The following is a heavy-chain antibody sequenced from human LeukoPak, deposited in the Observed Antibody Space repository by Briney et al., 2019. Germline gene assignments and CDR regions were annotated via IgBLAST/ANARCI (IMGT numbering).Heavy chain of an antibody. CDR2: ISYDGNNK. D-gene: IGHD6-13*01. Sequence: GGSLRLSCAASGFTFSSYAMHWVRQAPGKGLEWVAVISYDGNNKYYADSVKGRFTISRDNSKNTLYLQMNSLRAEDTAVYYCARFRSLLAAAGPLDYWGQGTLVTVSS. J-gene: IGHJ4*02. V-gene: IGHV3-30-3*01. CDR1: GFTFSSYA. CDR3: ARFRSLLAAAGPLDY.